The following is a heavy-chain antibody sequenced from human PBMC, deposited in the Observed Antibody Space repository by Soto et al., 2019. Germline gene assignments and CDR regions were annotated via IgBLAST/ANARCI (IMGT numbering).Heavy chain of an antibody. Sequence: PSETLSLTCTVSGGSISSGGYYWGWIRQHPGKGLEWIGYIYYSGSTYYNPSLKSRVTISVDTSKNQFSLKLSSVTAADTAVYYCARETEIFGVVNTGYYFDYWGQGTLVTVSS. V-gene: IGHV4-31*03. CDR3: ARETEIFGVVNTGYYFDY. CDR2: IYYSGST. CDR1: GGSISSGGYY. J-gene: IGHJ4*02. D-gene: IGHD3-3*01.